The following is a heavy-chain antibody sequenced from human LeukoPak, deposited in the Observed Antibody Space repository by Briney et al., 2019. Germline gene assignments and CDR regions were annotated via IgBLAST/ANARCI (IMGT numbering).Heavy chain of an antibody. D-gene: IGHD6-13*01. Sequence: ASVKVSCKASGYTFTGYHLYWVRQAPGQGLECMGWINPISGDTNYAQKFQGRVTMTRDMSINTAYMELSRLRSVDTAVYYCARDDWQQLLRVTWFDPWGQGTLVTVSS. CDR1: GYTFTGYH. V-gene: IGHV1-2*02. CDR3: ARDDWQQLLRVTWFDP. CDR2: INPISGDT. J-gene: IGHJ5*02.